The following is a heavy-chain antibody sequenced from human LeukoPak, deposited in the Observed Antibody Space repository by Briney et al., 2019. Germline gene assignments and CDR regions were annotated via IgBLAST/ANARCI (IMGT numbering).Heavy chain of an antibody. CDR3: ARGGSYNFDY. V-gene: IGHV6-1*01. CDR2: TYYRSKWYT. J-gene: IGHJ4*02. D-gene: IGHD1-26*01. Sequence: SQTLSLTCAISGDSVSSNSAAWNWIRQSPSRGLEWLGRTYYRSKWYTHYAVSVKSRITINPDTSKNHSSLQLNSVTPEDTTVYYCARGGSYNFDYWGQGTLVTVSS. CDR1: GDSVSSNSAA.